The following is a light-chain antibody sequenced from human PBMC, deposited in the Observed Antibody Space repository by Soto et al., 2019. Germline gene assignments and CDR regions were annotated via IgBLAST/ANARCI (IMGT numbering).Light chain of an antibody. V-gene: IGLV2-11*01. CDR3: CSYAGSYTVV. CDR1: SSDVGGYNY. J-gene: IGLJ2*01. CDR2: DVN. Sequence: QSALTPPRSVSGSPGQSVTISCTGTSSDVGGYNYVSWYQQHPGKAPKLMIYDVNKRPSGVPDRFSGSKSGNTASLTISGLQAEDEADYYCCSYAGSYTVVFGGGTQLTVL.